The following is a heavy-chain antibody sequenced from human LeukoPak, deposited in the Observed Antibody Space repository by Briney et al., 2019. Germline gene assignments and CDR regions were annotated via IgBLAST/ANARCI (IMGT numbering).Heavy chain of an antibody. CDR1: GGTFSSYA. D-gene: IGHD1-1*01. CDR2: IQPDGSYN. Sequence: ASVKVSCKASGGTFSSYAISWVRQAPGKGLEWVATIQPDGSYNDYVDSVKGRFTISRDNAKNSLYLQMSSLRAEDTAVYYCANEMNWSFGSWGQGTLVTVSS. V-gene: IGHV3-7*02. J-gene: IGHJ4*02. CDR3: ANEMNWSFGS.